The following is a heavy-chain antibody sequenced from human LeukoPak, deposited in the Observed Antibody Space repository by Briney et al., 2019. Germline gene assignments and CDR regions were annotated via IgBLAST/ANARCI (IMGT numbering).Heavy chain of an antibody. CDR2: IGTTDDT. D-gene: IGHD3-22*01. CDR1: GFTFSAYD. CDR3: AKDVINSRLFPDAFDF. J-gene: IGHJ3*01. V-gene: IGHV3-13*01. Sequence: GGSLRLSCAASGFTFSAYDMNWVRQATGKGLEWVSAIGTTDDTYYPGSMKGRFTISRENAKNSLYLQMNSLTAGDTAVYYCAKDVINSRLFPDAFDFWGQGTMVTVSS.